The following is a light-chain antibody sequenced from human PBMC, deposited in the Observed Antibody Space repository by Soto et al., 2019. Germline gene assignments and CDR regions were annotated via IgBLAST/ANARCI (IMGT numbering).Light chain of an antibody. CDR2: DND. J-gene: IGLJ3*02. V-gene: IGLV1-51*01. CDR3: EAWDSNLSGGV. CDR1: RSNIGNNY. Sequence: QSVLTQPPSVSAAPGQKVTVSCSGSRSNIGNNYVSWYQHLPGTAPKLLIYDNDKPPSGIPDRFSASKSGTSATLDITGLQTGDEADYYCEAWDSNLSGGVFGGGSKVTVL.